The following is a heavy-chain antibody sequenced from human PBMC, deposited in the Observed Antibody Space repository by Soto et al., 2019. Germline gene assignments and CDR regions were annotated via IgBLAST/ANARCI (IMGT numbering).Heavy chain of an antibody. Sequence: GGSLRLSCAASGFTFSSYSMNWVRQAPGKGLEWVSSITSSSSYIYYADSVKGRFTISRDNAKNSLYLQMNSMRAEDTAVYYCARDPVIAAAHWFDPWGQGTLVTVSS. CDR1: GFTFSSYS. D-gene: IGHD6-13*01. J-gene: IGHJ5*02. CDR3: ARDPVIAAAHWFDP. V-gene: IGHV3-21*01. CDR2: ITSSSSYI.